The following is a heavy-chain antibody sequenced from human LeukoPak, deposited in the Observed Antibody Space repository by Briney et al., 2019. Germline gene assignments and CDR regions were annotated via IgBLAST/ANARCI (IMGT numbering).Heavy chain of an antibody. D-gene: IGHD3-10*01. V-gene: IGHV4-39*01. CDR1: GGSINSGSDY. J-gene: IGHJ4*02. CDR3: ARHVGHYSGSGSYYPDYFDD. Sequence: SETLSLTCPVSGGSINSGSDYWSWIRQPPGKGLEWIGTIYYTGNTYYNPSLQSRVTMSVDASKNQFSLELNFVTAADTALYYCARHVGHYSGSGSYYPDYFDDWGQGTLVTVSS. CDR2: IYYTGNT.